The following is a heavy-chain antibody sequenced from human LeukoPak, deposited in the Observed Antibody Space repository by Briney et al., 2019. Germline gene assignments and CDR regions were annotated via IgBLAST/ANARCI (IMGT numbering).Heavy chain of an antibody. CDR1: GGSISSYY. Sequence: PSETLSLTCTVSGGSISSYYWSWIRQPPGKGLEWIGYIYYSESTNYNPSLKSRVTISVDTSKNQFSLKLSSVTAADTAVYYCARRTPAAILYYYYGMDVWGQGTTVTVSS. D-gene: IGHD2-2*01. CDR2: IYYSEST. V-gene: IGHV4-59*08. J-gene: IGHJ6*02. CDR3: ARRTPAAILYYYYGMDV.